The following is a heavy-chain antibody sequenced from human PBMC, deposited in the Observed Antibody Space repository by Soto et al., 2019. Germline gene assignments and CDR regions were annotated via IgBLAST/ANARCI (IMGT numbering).Heavy chain of an antibody. D-gene: IGHD3-10*01. CDR2: ISDYNGNT. V-gene: IGHV1-18*01. J-gene: IGHJ6*02. Sequence: QVQLVQSGAEVKKPGASVKVSCKTSGYTFNNYGIIWVRQAPGQGLEWMGWISDYNGNTNYAQKFQGRVTMTTDTSTKTVYMVLTSLRSDDTAVYYCARDGYYDSGSYGMDVWGRGTTVTVSS. CDR1: GYTFNNYG. CDR3: ARDGYYDSGSYGMDV.